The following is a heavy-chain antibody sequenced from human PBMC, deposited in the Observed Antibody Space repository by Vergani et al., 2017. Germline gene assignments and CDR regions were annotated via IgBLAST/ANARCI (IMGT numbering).Heavy chain of an antibody. V-gene: IGHV5-10-1*01. D-gene: IGHD6-19*01. Sequence: EVQLVQSGAEVKKPGESLRISCKGSGYSFTSYWISWVRQMPGKGLEWMGRIDPSDSYTNYSPSFQGHVTISADKSISTAYLQWSSLKASDTAMYYCARSFDSSGWYDWFDPWGQGTLVTVSS. CDR3: ARSFDSSGWYDWFDP. CDR2: IDPSDSYT. CDR1: GYSFTSYW. J-gene: IGHJ5*02.